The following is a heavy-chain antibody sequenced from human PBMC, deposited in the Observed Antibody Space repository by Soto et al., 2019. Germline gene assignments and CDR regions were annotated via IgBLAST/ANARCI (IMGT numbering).Heavy chain of an antibody. Sequence: QVQLVQSGAEVRKPGASVKVSCKASGYTFTSSGISWLRQAPGQGLEWMGWISTYNGDTNDAPKFQDRVTMTIDRSTSTAYMERRSLRSDDAAVYYCARAGAAPYYDYGMDVWGQGTRVTVSS. J-gene: IGHJ6*02. CDR3: ARAGAAPYYDYGMDV. CDR2: ISTYNGDT. V-gene: IGHV1-18*01. CDR1: GYTFTSSG. D-gene: IGHD2-15*01.